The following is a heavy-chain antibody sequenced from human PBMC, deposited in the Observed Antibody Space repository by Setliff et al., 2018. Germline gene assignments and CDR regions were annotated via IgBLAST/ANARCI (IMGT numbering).Heavy chain of an antibody. V-gene: IGHV4-34*01. Sequence: SETLSLTCTVYGGSLSNYYWSWVRQPPGKGPEWIVEINHSGITNYNPSLKGRVTISVDTSKNQLSLKVTSVTAADTAVYYCRGWVDMIEVDSWAQGTLVTVSS. D-gene: IGHD3-22*01. CDR2: INHSGIT. CDR1: GGSLSNYY. J-gene: IGHJ4*02. CDR3: RGWVDMIEVDS.